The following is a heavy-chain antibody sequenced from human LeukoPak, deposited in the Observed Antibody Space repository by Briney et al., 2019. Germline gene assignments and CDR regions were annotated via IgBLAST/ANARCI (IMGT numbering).Heavy chain of an antibody. J-gene: IGHJ3*02. CDR1: GFTFSSYS. V-gene: IGHV3-21*01. D-gene: IGHD3-10*01. CDR3: ARESHYYGSGSYAFDI. Sequence: GGSLRLSCEASGFTFSSYSMNWVRQAPGKGLEWVSSISYSSTYIFYADSVKGRFTISRDNAKNSLFLQMSSLRVEDTAVYFCARESHYYGSGSYAFDIWGQGAMVTVSS. CDR2: ISYSSTYI.